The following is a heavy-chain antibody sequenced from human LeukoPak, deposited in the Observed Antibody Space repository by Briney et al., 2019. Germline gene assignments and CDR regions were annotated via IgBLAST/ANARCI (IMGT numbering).Heavy chain of an antibody. J-gene: IGHJ4*02. Sequence: GGSLRLSCAASGFTFSSYWMYWVRQAPGKGPVWVARINTDGSSLSYADSVKGRFTISRDNAKNTLYLQMNSLGAEDTAVYYCARRINYYDSSGYYCVRYFDSWGQGTLVAVSS. CDR1: GFTFSSYW. CDR2: INTDGSSL. V-gene: IGHV3-74*01. CDR3: ARRINYYDSSGYYCVRYFDS. D-gene: IGHD3-22*01.